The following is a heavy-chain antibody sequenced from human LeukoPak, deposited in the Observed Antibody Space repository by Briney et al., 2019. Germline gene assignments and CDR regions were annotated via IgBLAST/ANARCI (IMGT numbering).Heavy chain of an antibody. V-gene: IGHV3-30*01. D-gene: IGHD1-7*01. J-gene: IGHJ3*02. CDR1: GFTFSSYA. CDR2: ISYDGSNK. CDR3: ATGNYGAFDI. Sequence: GRSLRLSCAASGFTFSSYAMHWVRQAPGKGLEWVAVISYDGSNKYYADSVKGRFTISRDNSKNTLYLQMHSLRAEDTAVYYRATGNYGAFDIWGQGTMVTVSS.